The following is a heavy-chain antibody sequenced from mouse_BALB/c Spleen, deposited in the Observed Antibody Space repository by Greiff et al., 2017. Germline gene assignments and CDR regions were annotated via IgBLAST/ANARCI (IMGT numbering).Heavy chain of an antibody. CDR1: GYTFTSYW. D-gene: IGHD4-1*01. V-gene: IGHV1S41*01. CDR3: ARELGRKGAWFAY. Sequence: DLVKPGASVKLSCKASGYTFTSYWINWIKQRPGQGLEWIGRIAPGSGSTYYNEMFKGKATLTVDTSSSTAYIQLSSLSSEDSAVYFCARELGRKGAWFAYWGQGTLVTVSA. J-gene: IGHJ3*01. CDR2: IAPGSGST.